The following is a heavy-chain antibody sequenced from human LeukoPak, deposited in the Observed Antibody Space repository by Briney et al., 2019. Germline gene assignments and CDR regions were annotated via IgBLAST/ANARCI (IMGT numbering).Heavy chain of an antibody. Sequence: GGSLRLSCAASGFTFSSYAMHWVRQAPGKGLEWVAVISYDGSNKYYVDSVKGRFTISRDNSKNTLYLQMNSLRAGDTAVYYCAREDTAIDYWGQGTLVTVSS. CDR3: AREDTAIDY. V-gene: IGHV3-30-3*01. CDR2: ISYDGSNK. D-gene: IGHD5-18*01. J-gene: IGHJ4*02. CDR1: GFTFSSYA.